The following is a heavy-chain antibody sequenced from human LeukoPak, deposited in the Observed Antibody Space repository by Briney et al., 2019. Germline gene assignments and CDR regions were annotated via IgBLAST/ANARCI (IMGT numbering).Heavy chain of an antibody. D-gene: IGHD3-3*01. CDR2: INSDGSST. J-gene: IGHJ6*03. CDR3: AREKDDFWSFYYYMDV. Sequence: GGSLRLSCAASGFTFSSYWMHWVRQAPGKGLVWVSRINSDGSSTSYADSVKGRFTISRDNAKNTLYLQMNSLRAEDTAVYYCAREKDDFWSFYYYMDVWGKGTTVTVSS. CDR1: GFTFSSYW. V-gene: IGHV3-74*01.